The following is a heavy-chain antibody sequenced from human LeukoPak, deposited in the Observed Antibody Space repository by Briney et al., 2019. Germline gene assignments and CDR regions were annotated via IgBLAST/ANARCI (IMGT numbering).Heavy chain of an antibody. CDR2: IYPGDSDI. Sequence: GESLKISCEGSGYRFTNYWIGWVRQIPGKGLEWMGIIYPGDSDIRYSPSFQGQVTISADKSISTAYLQWSSLKASDTAMYYCARYSRLISMVRGVPGDHWGQGTLVTVSS. CDR1: GYRFTNYW. J-gene: IGHJ5*02. CDR3: ARYSRLISMVRGVPGDH. D-gene: IGHD3-10*01. V-gene: IGHV5-51*01.